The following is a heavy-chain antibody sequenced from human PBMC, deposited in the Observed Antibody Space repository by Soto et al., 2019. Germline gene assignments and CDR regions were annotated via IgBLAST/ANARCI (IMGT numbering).Heavy chain of an antibody. CDR3: ARGCPVDTAMGLGYYFDY. V-gene: IGHV4-31*03. Sequence: SETLSLTCTVSGGSISSGGYYWSWIRQHPGKGLEWIGYIYYSGSTYYNPSLKSRVTISVDTSKNQFSLKLSSVTAADTAVYYCARGCPVDTAMGLGYYFDYWGQGTLVTVSS. D-gene: IGHD5-18*01. J-gene: IGHJ4*02. CDR1: GGSISSGGYY. CDR2: IYYSGST.